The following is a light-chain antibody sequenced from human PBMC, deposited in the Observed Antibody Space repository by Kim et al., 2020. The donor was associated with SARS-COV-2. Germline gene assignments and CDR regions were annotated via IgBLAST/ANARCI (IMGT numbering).Light chain of an antibody. CDR1: NTDMSFSNY. J-gene: IGLJ2*01. CDR3: SSYTSSNTLI. CDR2: NVD. Sequence: GQSITISCSGINTDMSFSNYVSWYQQSPDKAPKLIIYNVDNRPSGISNRFSASKSGNMASLTISGLQAEDEADYYCSSYTSSNTLIFGGGTQLTVL. V-gene: IGLV2-14*03.